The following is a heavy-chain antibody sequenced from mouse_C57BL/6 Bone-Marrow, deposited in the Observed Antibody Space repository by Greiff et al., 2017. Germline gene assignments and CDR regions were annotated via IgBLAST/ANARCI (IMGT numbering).Heavy chain of an antibody. CDR3: AISAVVASYAMDY. V-gene: IGHV5-17*01. CDR1: GFTFSDYG. J-gene: IGHJ4*01. D-gene: IGHD1-1*01. CDR2: ISSGSSTI. Sequence: EVKLMQSGGGLVKPGGSLKLSCAASGFTFSDYGMHWVRQAPEKGLEWVAYISSGSSTIYYADTVKGRFTISRDNAKNTLFLQMTSLRSEDTAMYYCAISAVVASYAMDYWCQGTSVTVSS.